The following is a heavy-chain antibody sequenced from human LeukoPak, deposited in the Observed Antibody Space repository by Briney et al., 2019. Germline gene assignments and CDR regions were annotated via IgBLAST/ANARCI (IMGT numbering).Heavy chain of an antibody. V-gene: IGHV3-48*02. Sequence: GGSLRLSCAASGLTFSSYGMHWVRQAPGKGLEWVSYISSSSSTIYYADSVKGRFTISRDNAKNSLYLQMNSLRDEDTAVYYCARDWAVVVPAAIFGYYYYGMDVWGQGTTVTVSS. CDR1: GLTFSSYG. CDR2: ISSSSSTI. CDR3: ARDWAVVVPAAIFGYYYYGMDV. D-gene: IGHD2-2*01. J-gene: IGHJ6*02.